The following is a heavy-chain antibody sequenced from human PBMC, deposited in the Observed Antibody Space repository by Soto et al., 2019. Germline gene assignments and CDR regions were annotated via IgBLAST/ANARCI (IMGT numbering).Heavy chain of an antibody. CDR2: ISWNSGSI. J-gene: IGHJ3*02. V-gene: IGHV3-9*01. Sequence: EVQLVESGGGLVQPGRSLRLSCAASGFTFDDYAMHWVRQAPGKGLEWVSGISWNSGSIGYADSVKGRFTISRDNAKNSLYLQMSSLRAEDTALYYCAISMRGAHLGAFDIWGQGTMVTVSS. D-gene: IGHD1-26*01. CDR1: GFTFDDYA. CDR3: AISMRGAHLGAFDI.